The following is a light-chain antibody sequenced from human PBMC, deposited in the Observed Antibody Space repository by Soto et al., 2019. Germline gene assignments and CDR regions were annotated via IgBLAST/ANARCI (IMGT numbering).Light chain of an antibody. J-gene: IGKJ5*01. CDR2: DAS. CDR1: QSVSTS. Sequence: EIVLTQSPATLSLSPGERATLSCRASQSVSTSLIWYQQRPGQPPRLLIYDASNRATGIPARFSGSGSGTDFTLTISSLEPDDFAVYYCQQRKNWPITFGQGTRLEIK. CDR3: QQRKNWPIT. V-gene: IGKV3-11*01.